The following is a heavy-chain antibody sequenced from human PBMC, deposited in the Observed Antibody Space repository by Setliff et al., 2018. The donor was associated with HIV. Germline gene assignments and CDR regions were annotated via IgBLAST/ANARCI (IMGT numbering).Heavy chain of an antibody. CDR1: GFTFSDYY. CDR2: ISSGSTYI. J-gene: IGHJ3*02. CDR3: ARSESGVTDAFDI. D-gene: IGHD3-10*01. Sequence: SLRLSCTASGFTFSDYYMSWIRQAPEKGLEWVSTISSGSTYIYYADSLKGRFTISRDNAKSSLYLQMNSLRAEDTAVYYCARSESGVTDAFDIWGQGAMVTVS. V-gene: IGHV3-11*06.